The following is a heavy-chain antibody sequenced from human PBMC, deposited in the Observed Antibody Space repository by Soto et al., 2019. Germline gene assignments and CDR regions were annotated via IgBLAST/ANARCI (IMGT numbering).Heavy chain of an antibody. V-gene: IGHV5-51*01. D-gene: IGHD3-16*01. J-gene: IGHJ6*02. CDR2: IYPGDSDT. Sequence: GESLKISCKGSEYRFNSYWIGWVRQLPGQGLEWIGMIYPGDSDTTYNPSFQGQVTMSADKSISTAYLQWTSLKASDTATYYCARQGSNGAYVYFPMDVWGQGTTVTVSS. CDR1: EYRFNSYW. CDR3: ARQGSNGAYVYFPMDV.